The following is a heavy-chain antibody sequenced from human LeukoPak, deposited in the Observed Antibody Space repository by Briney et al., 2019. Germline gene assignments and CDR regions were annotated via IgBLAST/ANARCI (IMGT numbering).Heavy chain of an antibody. D-gene: IGHD4-17*01. CDR1: GGSISSYY. V-gene: IGHV4-59*01. Sequence: SETLSLPCTVSGGSISSYYWSWIRQPPGKGLEWIGYIYYSGSTNYNPSLKSRVTISVDTSKNQFSLKLSSVTAADTAVYYCARDYGDYVFDYWGQGTLVTVSS. CDR3: ARDYGDYVFDY. CDR2: IYYSGST. J-gene: IGHJ4*02.